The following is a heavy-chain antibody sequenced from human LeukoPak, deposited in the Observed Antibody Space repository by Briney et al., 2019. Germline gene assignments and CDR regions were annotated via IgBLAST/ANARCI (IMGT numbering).Heavy chain of an antibody. Sequence: GGSLRLPCAASVFTFSDHYVDWLRQAPGKGLEWVGRSRNRAKSYNTEYAESVKGRFTSSRDDSKNSLFLQMNSLKIEHTAVYYCVKLELSSHLDVWGKGTTVTVSS. CDR1: VFTFSDHY. CDR2: SRNRAKSYNT. D-gene: IGHD1-26*01. CDR3: VKLELSSHLDV. J-gene: IGHJ6*04. V-gene: IGHV3-72*01.